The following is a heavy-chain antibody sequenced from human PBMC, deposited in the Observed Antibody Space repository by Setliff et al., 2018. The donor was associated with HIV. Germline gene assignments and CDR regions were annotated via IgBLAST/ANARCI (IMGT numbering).Heavy chain of an antibody. CDR1: GGSFRNYA. D-gene: IGHD5-12*01. CDR2: IIPIFGTA. Sequence: GASVKVSCKASGGSFRNYAISWVRQAPGQGLEWMGGIIPIFGTANYAQKFQGRVTITTDESTSTAYMELSSLRSEDTAVYYCASGRTVVATIHYYYYYYMDVWGKGTTVTVSS. CDR3: ASGRTVVATIHYYYYYYMDV. J-gene: IGHJ6*03. V-gene: IGHV1-69*05.